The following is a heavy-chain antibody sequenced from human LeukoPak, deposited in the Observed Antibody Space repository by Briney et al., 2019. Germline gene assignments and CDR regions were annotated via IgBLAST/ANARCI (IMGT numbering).Heavy chain of an antibody. J-gene: IGHJ4*02. CDR3: ARDPYSGYEYFDY. CDR2: ISSSDSTI. D-gene: IGHD5-12*01. CDR1: GFTFSSYE. Sequence: GGSLRLSCAASGFTFSSYEMNWVRQAPGKGLEWVSYISSSDSTIYYADSVKGRFTISRDNAKNSLYLQMNSLRAEDTAVYYCARDPYSGYEYFDYWGQGTLVTVSS. V-gene: IGHV3-48*03.